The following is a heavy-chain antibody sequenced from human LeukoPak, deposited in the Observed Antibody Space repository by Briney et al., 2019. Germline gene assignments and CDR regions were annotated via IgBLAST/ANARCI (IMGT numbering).Heavy chain of an antibody. J-gene: IGHJ4*02. V-gene: IGHV4-31*03. D-gene: IGHD3-10*01. Sequence: PSETLSLTCTVSGDSISSGGYHWSWIRQHPGKGLEWIGYIFYSGSTYYNPSLKSRVTISVDTSKNQSSLKLSSVTAADTAVYYCAREGVMVRVFDYWGQGTLVTVSS. CDR2: IFYSGST. CDR3: AREGVMVRVFDY. CDR1: GDSISSGGYH.